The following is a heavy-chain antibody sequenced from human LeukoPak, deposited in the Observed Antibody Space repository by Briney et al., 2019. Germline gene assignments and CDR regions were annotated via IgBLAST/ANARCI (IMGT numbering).Heavy chain of an antibody. CDR2: IKQDGSEK. V-gene: IGHV3-7*01. D-gene: IGHD5-12*01. CDR3: ARAGSRWGYGRYYSYMDV. J-gene: IGHJ6*03. Sequence: PGGSLRLSCEASGFTFSSYWMSWVRQAPGKGLEWVANIKQDGSEKYYVDSVKGRFTISRDNAKNSLYLQMNSLRAEDTAVYYCARAGSRWGYGRYYSYMDVWGKGTTVTISS. CDR1: GFTFSSYW.